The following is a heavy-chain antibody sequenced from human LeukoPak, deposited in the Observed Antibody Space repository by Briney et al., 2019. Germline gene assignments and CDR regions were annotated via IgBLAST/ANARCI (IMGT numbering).Heavy chain of an antibody. V-gene: IGHV3-33*01. J-gene: IGHJ6*02. CDR2: IWHDGRNK. Sequence: GRSLRLSCAASDFTFIDFGMHWVRQAPGKGLEWVALIWHDGRNKYYADSVDGRFTISRDNSKNTLYLQMNSLRAEDTAVYYCARDRSEITGTAVYFYGMDVWGQGTTVTVSS. CDR3: ARDRSEITGTAVYFYGMDV. CDR1: DFTFIDFG. D-gene: IGHD1-20*01.